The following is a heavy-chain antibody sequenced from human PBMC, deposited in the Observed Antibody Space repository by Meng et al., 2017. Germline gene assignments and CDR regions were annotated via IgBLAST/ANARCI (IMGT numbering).Heavy chain of an antibody. D-gene: IGHD3-22*01. CDR1: GFSLSTSGVN. V-gene: IGHV2-5*01. Sequence: SGPTLVKPTQTLTLTCTFSGFSLSTSGVNVGWIRQPPGKALEWLALIYWNDDKRYSPSLKSRLTITKDTSKNQVVLTITNMDPVDTATYYCAHRPPYYYDNSVYAFDIWGQETMVTVSS. CDR3: AHRPPYYYDNSVYAFDI. CDR2: IYWNDDK. J-gene: IGHJ3*02.